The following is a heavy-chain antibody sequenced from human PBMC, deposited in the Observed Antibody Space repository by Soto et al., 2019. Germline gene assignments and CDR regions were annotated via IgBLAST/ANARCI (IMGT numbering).Heavy chain of an antibody. V-gene: IGHV4-39*01. D-gene: IGHD2-21*02. J-gene: IGHJ5*01. Sequence: PSETLRLTCTVTGGSISSRSYYWVWIRQPPGKGLEWIGSIYYSGSTYNNPSLRSRVSMSIDTSKDQFSLKLKSVTAADTALYFCASYRTSVVTQAHLDWRGTGYLGTFDS. CDR1: GGSISSRSYY. CDR2: IYYSGST. CDR3: ASYRTSVVTQAHLDWRGTGYLGTFDS.